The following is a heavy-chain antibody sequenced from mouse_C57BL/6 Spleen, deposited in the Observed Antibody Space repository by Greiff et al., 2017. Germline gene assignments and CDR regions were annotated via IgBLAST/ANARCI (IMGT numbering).Heavy chain of an antibody. V-gene: IGHV2-2*01. J-gene: IGHJ4*01. CDR3: ARRRSNWEDYAMDY. CDR1: GFSLTSYG. Sequence: VQLQQSGPGLVQPSQSLSITCTVSGFSLTSYGVHWVRQSPGKGLEWLGVIWSGGSTDYNAAFISRLSISKDNSTSQVFFKMNSLQADDTAIYYCARRRSNWEDYAMDYWGQGTSVTVSS. D-gene: IGHD4-1*01. CDR2: IWSGGST.